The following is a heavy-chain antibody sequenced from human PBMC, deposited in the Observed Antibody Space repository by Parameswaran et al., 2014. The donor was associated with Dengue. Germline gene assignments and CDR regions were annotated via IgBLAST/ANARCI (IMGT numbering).Heavy chain of an antibody. Sequence: WVRQAPGQGLEWMGWISAYNGNTNYAQKLQGRVTMTTDTSTSTAYMELRSLRSDDTAVYYCARAGITMVRGARPHYYGMDVWGQGTTVTVSS. CDR2: ISAYNGNT. CDR3: ARAGITMVRGARPHYYGMDV. V-gene: IGHV1-18*01. J-gene: IGHJ6*02. D-gene: IGHD3-10*01.